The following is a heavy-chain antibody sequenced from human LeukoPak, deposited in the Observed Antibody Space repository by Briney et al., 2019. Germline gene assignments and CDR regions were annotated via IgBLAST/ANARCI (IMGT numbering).Heavy chain of an antibody. CDR2: IRSDGNNK. CDR3: AKASQQLWFGEFS. CDR1: GFIFSDYG. Sequence: GGSLRLSCAASGFIFSDYGMHWVRQAPGKGLEWVAFIRSDGNNKYYADSVKGRFTISRDNSKNTLYLQMGSLRVEDTAVYYCAKASQQLWFGEFSWGQGTLVTVSS. J-gene: IGHJ4*02. D-gene: IGHD3-10*01. V-gene: IGHV3-30*02.